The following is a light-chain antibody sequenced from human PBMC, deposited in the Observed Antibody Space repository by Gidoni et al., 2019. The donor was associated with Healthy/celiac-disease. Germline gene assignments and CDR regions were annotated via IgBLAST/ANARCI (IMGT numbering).Light chain of an antibody. J-gene: IGLJ3*02. V-gene: IGLV4-60*03. Sequence: QPVLTQSSSASASLGSSVKLTCTLSNGHSSYIIAWHQQQSGKDPRYLMKLEGSGSYNKGSGVPDRVSGSSSGADRYLTISNLQSEDEADYYCETWDSNTLVFGGGTKLTVL. CDR2: LEGSGSY. CDR1: NGHSSYI. CDR3: ETWDSNTLV.